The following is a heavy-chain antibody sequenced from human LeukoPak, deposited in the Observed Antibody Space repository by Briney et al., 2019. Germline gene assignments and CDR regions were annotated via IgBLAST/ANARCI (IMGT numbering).Heavy chain of an antibody. CDR1: GGSISSYY. V-gene: IGHV4-59*01. J-gene: IGHJ4*02. CDR3: ARGLGSGNYYVGFDY. D-gene: IGHD1-26*01. Sequence: SETLSLTCTVSGGSISSYYWSWIRQPPGKGLEWIGYIYYSGSTNYNPSLKSRVTISVDTSKNQFSLKLSSVTAADTAVYYCARGLGSGNYYVGFDYWGQGTLVTVSS. CDR2: IYYSGST.